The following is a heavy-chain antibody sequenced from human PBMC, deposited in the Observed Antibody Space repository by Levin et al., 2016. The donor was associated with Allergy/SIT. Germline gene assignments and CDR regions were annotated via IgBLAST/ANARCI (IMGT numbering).Heavy chain of an antibody. CDR1: GITFNSYA. J-gene: IGHJ4*02. CDR2: DSITGDRP. D-gene: IGHD5-12*01. V-gene: IGHV3-23*01. Sequence: GGSLRLSCAASGITFNSYAMSWVRQAPGKGLEWVSGDSITGDRPYYADSVKGRFTISRDNSKNTLHLQMNSLTVADTATYYCAIAVGGHSGRGPFDFWGQGTLVTVSS. CDR3: AIAVGGHSGRGPFDF.